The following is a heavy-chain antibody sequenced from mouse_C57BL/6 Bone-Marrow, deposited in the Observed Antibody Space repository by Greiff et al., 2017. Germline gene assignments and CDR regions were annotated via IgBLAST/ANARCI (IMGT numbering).Heavy chain of an antibody. CDR3: SSPGFAWFAY. J-gene: IGHJ3*01. CDR1: GFTFSSYG. Sequence: EVKLMESGGDLVKPGGSLKLSCAASGFTFSSYGMSWVRQTPDKRLEWVATISSGGSYTYYPDSVKGRFTISRDNAKNTLYLQRSSLKSEDTAMYYWSSPGFAWFAYWGQGTLVTVSA. V-gene: IGHV5-6*01. CDR2: ISSGGSYT.